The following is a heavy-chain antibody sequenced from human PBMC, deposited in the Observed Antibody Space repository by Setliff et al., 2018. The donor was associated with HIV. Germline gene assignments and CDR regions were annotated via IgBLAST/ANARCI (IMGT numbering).Heavy chain of an antibody. CDR3: TTDLPYGYHNDY. CDR2: VKSDRDGGTV. D-gene: IGHD2-2*01. V-gene: IGHV3-15*07. CDR1: GFTFNKAW. J-gene: IGHJ4*02. Sequence: GGSLRLSCAASGFTFNKAWMNWVRQAPGKALEWVGRVKSDRDGGTVDYAAPVKGRFTISVDDSGNTLYLQMNNLQTEDTALYYCTTDLPYGYHNDYWGPGTLVTVSS.